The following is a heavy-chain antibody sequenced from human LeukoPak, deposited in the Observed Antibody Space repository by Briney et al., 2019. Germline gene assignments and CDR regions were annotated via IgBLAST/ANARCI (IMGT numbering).Heavy chain of an antibody. V-gene: IGHV3-23*01. Sequence: GGSLRLSCAASGFTFSSYAMSWVRQAPGKGLEWVSAISGSGGSTYYADSVKGRFTISRDNAKNSLYLQMNSLRAEDTAVYYCARDQVEMATTYFDYWGQGTLVTVSS. CDR1: GFTFSSYA. J-gene: IGHJ4*02. CDR3: ARDQVEMATTYFDY. D-gene: IGHD5-24*01. CDR2: ISGSGGST.